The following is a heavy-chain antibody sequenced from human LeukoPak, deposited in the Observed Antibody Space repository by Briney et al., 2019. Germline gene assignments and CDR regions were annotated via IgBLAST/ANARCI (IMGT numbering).Heavy chain of an antibody. CDR2: INPNSGGT. Sequence: GASVKVSCKASGYTFTGYYMHWVRQAPGQGLEWMGWINPNSGGTNYAQRFQGRVTMTRDTSISTAYMELSSLRSEDTAVYYCARDGVAADGRAYYYYMDVWGKGTTVTVSS. J-gene: IGHJ6*03. V-gene: IGHV1-2*02. CDR3: ARDGVAADGRAYYYYMDV. D-gene: IGHD6-13*01. CDR1: GYTFTGYY.